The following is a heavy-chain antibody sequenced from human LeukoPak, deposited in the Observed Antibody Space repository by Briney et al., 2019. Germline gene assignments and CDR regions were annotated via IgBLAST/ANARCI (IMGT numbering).Heavy chain of an antibody. CDR3: AKNSPGGFDY. J-gene: IGHJ4*02. CDR2: ISYDGSNK. Sequence: GGPLRPSCAASGFTFISYGMGGFGQAPGKGLEWVAVISYDGSNKYYADSVKGRFTISRDNSKNTLYLQMNSLRAEDTAVYYCAKNSPGGFDYWGQGTLVTVSS. CDR1: GFTFISYG. D-gene: IGHD2-8*02. V-gene: IGHV3-30*18.